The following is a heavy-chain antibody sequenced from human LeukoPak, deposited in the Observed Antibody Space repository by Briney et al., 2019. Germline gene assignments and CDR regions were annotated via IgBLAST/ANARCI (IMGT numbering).Heavy chain of an antibody. CDR2: INIRGNT. Sequence: PSETLSLTCSVSGGSISNYYWSWLRQPAGKGRQWIGRINIRGNTNYNPSLKRRVTMSVDTPKNQFSPKLHSLTAADTAVYYCARGESRVPAAILGFDPWGQGTLVTVSS. D-gene: IGHD2-2*01. CDR1: GGSISNYY. J-gene: IGHJ5*02. V-gene: IGHV4-4*07. CDR3: ARGESRVPAAILGFDP.